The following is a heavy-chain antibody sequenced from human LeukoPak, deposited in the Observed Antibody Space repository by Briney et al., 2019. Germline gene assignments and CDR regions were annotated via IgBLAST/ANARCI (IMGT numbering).Heavy chain of an antibody. Sequence: PSETLSLPCTGSGGSHSRSLCYRRWIRQPPGKGLEWIGSIYHSGCTYYNPFLKSRFTIAVDTSKNQFSLKLSSVTAADTYVYYCARHDVAIADTSSSGQGILVTVSS. V-gene: IGHV4-39*01. CDR1: GGSHSRSLCY. CDR3: ARHDVAIADTSS. D-gene: IGHD6-19*01. J-gene: IGHJ5*02. CDR2: IYHSGCT.